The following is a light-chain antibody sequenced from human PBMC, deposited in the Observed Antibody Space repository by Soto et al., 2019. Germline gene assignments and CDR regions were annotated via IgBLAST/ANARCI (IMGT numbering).Light chain of an antibody. Sequence: QSALTQPASVSASPGQSFTISCTGGKNDIGSSDYVSWYQQHPGKAPKLIIYGVSNRPSGTSDRFSGSKSGNTASLTISGLQADDEADYYCSSSTSSNTLVFGGGTKVTVL. V-gene: IGLV2-14*01. J-gene: IGLJ3*02. CDR1: KNDIGSSDY. CDR3: SSSTSSNTLV. CDR2: GVS.